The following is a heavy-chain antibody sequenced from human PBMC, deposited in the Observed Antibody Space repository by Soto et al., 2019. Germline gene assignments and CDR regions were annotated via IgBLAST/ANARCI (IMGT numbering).Heavy chain of an antibody. D-gene: IGHD2-2*01. J-gene: IGHJ6*02. Sequence: GASVKVSCKASGYTFTSYYMHWVRQAPGQGLEWMGIINPSGGSTSYAQKFQGRVTMTRDTSTSTVYMELSSLRSEDTAVYYCASVGYCSSTSCYSPYYYYGMDVWGQGTTVTVS. CDR3: ASVGYCSSTSCYSPYYYYGMDV. CDR1: GYTFTSYY. V-gene: IGHV1-46*01. CDR2: INPSGGST.